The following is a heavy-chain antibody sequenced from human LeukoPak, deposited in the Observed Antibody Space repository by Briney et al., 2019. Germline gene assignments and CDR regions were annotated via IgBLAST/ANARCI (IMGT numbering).Heavy chain of an antibody. Sequence: PSETLSLTCTVSGGSINNYYWNWIRQSPGMGLEWIGYIYSTGSTNYNPSLRGRVVISLDTSKNHFSLELSSVTAADTALYYCARRSVVTATNFDSFDIWGQGTMVTVSS. J-gene: IGHJ3*02. CDR1: GGSINNYY. V-gene: IGHV4-59*08. D-gene: IGHD2-21*02. CDR2: IYSTGST. CDR3: ARRSVVTATNFDSFDI.